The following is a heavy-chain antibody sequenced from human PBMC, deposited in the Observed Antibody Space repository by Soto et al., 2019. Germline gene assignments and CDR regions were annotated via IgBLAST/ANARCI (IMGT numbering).Heavy chain of an antibody. CDR1: GFTFSSYS. Sequence: EVQLVESGGGLVKPGGSLRLSCAASGFTFSSYSMNWVRQAPGKGLEWVSSISSSSSYIYYAGSVKGRFTISRDNAKNSLYLQMTSLRAEDTAVYYCARELVNYETAVDYWGQGTLVTVSS. J-gene: IGHJ4*02. V-gene: IGHV3-21*01. CDR3: ARELVNYETAVDY. D-gene: IGHD3-9*01. CDR2: ISSSSSYI.